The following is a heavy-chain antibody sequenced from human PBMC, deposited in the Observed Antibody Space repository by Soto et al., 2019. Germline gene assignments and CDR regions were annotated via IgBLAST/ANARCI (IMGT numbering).Heavy chain of an antibody. CDR3: ARSRGNYDILFQPRMT. Sequence: QVQLQESGPGLVKPSQTLSLTCTVSGGSISSGGYYWSWIRQHPGKGLEWIGYIYYSGSTYYNPSLKSRVTISVDTSKNQFSLKLSSVTAADTAVYYCARSRGNYDILFQPRMTWGQGTLVTVSS. J-gene: IGHJ5*02. V-gene: IGHV4-31*03. CDR1: GGSISSGGYY. D-gene: IGHD3-9*01. CDR2: IYYSGST.